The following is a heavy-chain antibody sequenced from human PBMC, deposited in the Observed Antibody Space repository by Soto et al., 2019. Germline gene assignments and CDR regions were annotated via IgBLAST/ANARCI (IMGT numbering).Heavy chain of an antibody. V-gene: IGHV3-74*01. Sequence: GGSLRLSCAASGFTFSSYWMHWVRQAPGKGLVWVSRINSDGSSTSYADSVKGRFTISRDNAKNTLYLQMNSLRAEDTAVYYCAITLKRHLWLDFYFDYWGQGTLVTVSS. CDR2: INSDGSST. D-gene: IGHD5-18*01. CDR1: GFTFSSYW. J-gene: IGHJ4*02. CDR3: AITLKRHLWLDFYFDY.